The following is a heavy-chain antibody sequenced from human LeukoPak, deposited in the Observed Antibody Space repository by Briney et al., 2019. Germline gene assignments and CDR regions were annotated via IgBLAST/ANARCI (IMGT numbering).Heavy chain of an antibody. V-gene: IGHV4-34*01. J-gene: IGHJ4*02. Sequence: SETLSLTCAVYGGSFSGYYWSWIRQPPGKGLEWIGEINHSGSTNYNPSLKSRVTISVDTSKNQFSLKLSSVTAADTAVYYCARGERCSSTSCYRPFDYWGQGTLVTVSS. D-gene: IGHD2-2*02. CDR2: INHSGST. CDR1: GGSFSGYY. CDR3: ARGERCSSTSCYRPFDY.